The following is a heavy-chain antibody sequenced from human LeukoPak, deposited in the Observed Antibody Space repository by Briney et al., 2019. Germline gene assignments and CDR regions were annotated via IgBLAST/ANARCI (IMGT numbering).Heavy chain of an antibody. CDR2: ITWNSGTI. D-gene: IGHD7-27*01. J-gene: IGHJ4*02. V-gene: IGHV3-9*01. Sequence: GGSLRPSCVASGFNFDQYAMFWVRQAPGKGLEWVTGITWNSGTIAYADSVKGRFTISRDNAKSSLYLQMNSLRTEDTALYYCVRSVGSDWGHFDFRGQGTLVSVS. CDR1: GFNFDQYA. CDR3: VRSVGSDWGHFDF.